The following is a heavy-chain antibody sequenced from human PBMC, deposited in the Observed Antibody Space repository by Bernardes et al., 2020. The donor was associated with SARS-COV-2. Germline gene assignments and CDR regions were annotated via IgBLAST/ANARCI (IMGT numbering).Heavy chain of an antibody. J-gene: IGHJ4*02. CDR2: FTRYGGN. V-gene: IGHV4-34*01. D-gene: IGHD3-10*01. CDR3: AAHPFDFDY. CDR1: GGSFGDFW. Sequence: SQTLSPTCAISGGSFGDFWWSWIRQPPGQGLEWIGEFTRYGGNNFNPSLKSRVTISADTSRGQVSLKLTSVTDADTAVYYCAAHPFDFDYWGQGTLVTVSS.